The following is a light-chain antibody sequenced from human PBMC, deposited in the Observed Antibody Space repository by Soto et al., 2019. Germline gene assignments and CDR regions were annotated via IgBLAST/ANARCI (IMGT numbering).Light chain of an antibody. CDR2: AAS. V-gene: IGKV1-9*01. CDR3: QQLFDSPIT. CDR1: QVISTS. Sequence: DIVMTQSPHSLPVSLGESVTITCLACQVISTSLAWYQVKPGKAPNLLIYAASTLESGVPSRFSATVSGTEFSLTITSLQPEDFATYYCQQLFDSPITFGQGTRLEIK. J-gene: IGKJ5*01.